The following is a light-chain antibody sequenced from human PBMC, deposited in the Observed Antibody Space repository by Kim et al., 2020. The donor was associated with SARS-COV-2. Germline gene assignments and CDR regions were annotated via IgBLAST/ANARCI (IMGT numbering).Light chain of an antibody. Sequence: PGQTDRITCSGEPLRKQYAYWYQQKPGQAPVVVIYEDTERPTGIPGRFSGSTSGTTVTLTISGVQAEDEADYYCQSADSSDTFWVFGGGTQLTVL. CDR1: PLRKQY. CDR3: QSADSSDTFWV. J-gene: IGLJ3*02. CDR2: EDT. V-gene: IGLV3-25*03.